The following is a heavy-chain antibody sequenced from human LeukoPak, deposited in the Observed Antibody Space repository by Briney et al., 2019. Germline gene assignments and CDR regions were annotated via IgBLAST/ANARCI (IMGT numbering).Heavy chain of an antibody. V-gene: IGHV4-30-2*01. CDR3: ARLPHIVGATTTKHEQLDY. D-gene: IGHD1-26*01. J-gene: IGHJ4*02. Sequence: PSETLSLTCTVSGGSISSGGYYWSWIRQPPGKGLEWIGYIYHSGSTYYNPSLKSRVTISVDRSKNQFSLKLSSVTAADTAVYYCARLPHIVGATTTKHEQLDYWGQGTLVTVSS. CDR2: IYHSGST. CDR1: GGSISSGGYY.